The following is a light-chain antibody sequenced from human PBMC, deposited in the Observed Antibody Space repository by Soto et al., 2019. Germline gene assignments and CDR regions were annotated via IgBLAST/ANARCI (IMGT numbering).Light chain of an antibody. CDR3: QQYYITPIT. CDR1: QSVLYSSNNKNY. J-gene: IGKJ5*01. CDR2: WAS. Sequence: DIVMTQSPDSLAVSLGERATINCKSSQSVLYSSNNKNYLAWYQQKPGQPPKLLIYWASTRESGVPDRFSGVRSGTDFTLPISSLQAEDVAVYYCQQYYITPITFGQGTRLEIK. V-gene: IGKV4-1*01.